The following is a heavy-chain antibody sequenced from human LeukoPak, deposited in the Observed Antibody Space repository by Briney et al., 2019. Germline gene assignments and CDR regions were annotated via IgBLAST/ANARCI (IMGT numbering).Heavy chain of an antibody. J-gene: IGHJ6*02. V-gene: IGHV4-34*01. Sequence: SETLSLTCTVSGGSISSYYWSWIRQPPGKGLEWIGEINHSGSTNYNPSLKSRVTISVDTSKNQFSLKLSSVTAADTAVYYCAGTVTLYYYYYYGMDVWGQGTTVTVSS. D-gene: IGHD4-17*01. CDR1: GGSISSYY. CDR2: INHSGST. CDR3: AGTVTLYYYYYYGMDV.